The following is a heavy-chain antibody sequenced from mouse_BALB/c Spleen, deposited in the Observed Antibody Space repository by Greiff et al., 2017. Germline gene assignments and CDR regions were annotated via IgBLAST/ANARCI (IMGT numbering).Heavy chain of an antibody. V-gene: IGHV2-4-1*01. CDR1: GFSLTSYG. J-gene: IGHJ3*01. D-gene: IGHD1-1*01. CDR3: ARKGDYYGSSYGGPGFAY. Sequence: VQLQQSGPGLVQPSQSLSITCTVSGFSLTSYGVHWVRQSPGKGLEWLGVIWSGGSTDYNAAFISRLSISKDNSKSQVFFKMNSLQADDTAIYYCARKGDYYGSSYGGPGFAYWGQGTLVTVSA. CDR2: IWSGGST.